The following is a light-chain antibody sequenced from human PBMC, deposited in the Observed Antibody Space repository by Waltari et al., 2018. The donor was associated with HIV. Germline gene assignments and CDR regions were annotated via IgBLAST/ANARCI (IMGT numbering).Light chain of an antibody. V-gene: IGLV2-8*01. CDR2: AVN. CDR3: SSYADTNNVL. Sequence: QSALTQPPSAPGSPGQSVTLSCTATSSDVGGFAYVSWYQQHPATAPKLLIYAVNRRPSGVPDRFSGSKSGNTASLTVSGLQTEDEADYYCSSYADTNNVLFGGGTKLTVL. CDR1: SSDVGGFAY. J-gene: IGLJ3*02.